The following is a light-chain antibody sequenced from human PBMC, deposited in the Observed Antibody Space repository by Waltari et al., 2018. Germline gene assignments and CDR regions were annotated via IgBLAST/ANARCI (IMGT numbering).Light chain of an antibody. V-gene: IGLV3-19*01. CDR2: GKN. CDR3: NSRDSSGNHYV. CDR1: SLRSYY. J-gene: IGLJ1*01. Sequence: SSELTQDPAVSVALGQTVRITCQGDSLRSYYASWYQQKPGQAPVLVIYGKNNRPSGIPDRFLGSSSGNTASLTITGAQAEDEADYYCNSRDSSGNHYVFGTGTKVTVL.